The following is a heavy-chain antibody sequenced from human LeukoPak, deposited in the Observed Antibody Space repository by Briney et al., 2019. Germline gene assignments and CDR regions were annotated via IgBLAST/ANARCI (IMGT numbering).Heavy chain of an antibody. J-gene: IGHJ4*02. D-gene: IGHD2-15*01. CDR2: IGSTASRT. CDR1: GFTFSSFA. Sequence: PGASLSLSCAASGFTFSSFAMSWVRQAPGKGLEWVSAIGSTASRTYYADSVKGRFTISRDNSKNTLYLQMNSLRAEDTAVYSCAKRGGYCSSGTCYGGFDYWGQGTLVTVSS. V-gene: IGHV3-23*01. CDR3: AKRGGYCSSGTCYGGFDY.